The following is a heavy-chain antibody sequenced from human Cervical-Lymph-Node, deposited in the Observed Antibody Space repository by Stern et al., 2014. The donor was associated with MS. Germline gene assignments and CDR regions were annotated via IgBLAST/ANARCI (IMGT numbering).Heavy chain of an antibody. CDR2: IYYRGSA. CDR1: GGSISSGGNY. J-gene: IGHJ4*02. CDR3: AIGSGSYSPQFDY. V-gene: IGHV4-31*03. D-gene: IGHD3-10*01. Sequence: QVQLQESGPGLVKHSQTLSLTCTVSGGSISSGGNYWSWIRQHPGKGLEWIGYIYYRGSAYYNPALKSRVTISLDTSKNQFSLKLSSVTAADTAVYYCAIGSGSYSPQFDYWGQGTLVTVSS.